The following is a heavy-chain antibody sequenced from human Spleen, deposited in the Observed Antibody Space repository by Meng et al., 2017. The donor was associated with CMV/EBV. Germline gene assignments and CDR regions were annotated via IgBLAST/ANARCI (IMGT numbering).Heavy chain of an antibody. D-gene: IGHD3-3*01. V-gene: IGHV3-11*04. J-gene: IGHJ4*02. CDR2: IRSSGDTM. CDR1: TFSDCS. Sequence: TFSDCSMTWIGQAPGKGLDWVSNIRSSGDTMYNTEYEKGRLTISRDNAKNSLYLQMNSLRAEDTAVYYCVRVHFFGVVRVVQEEYLDYWGQGTLVTVSS. CDR3: VRVHFFGVVRVVQEEYLDY.